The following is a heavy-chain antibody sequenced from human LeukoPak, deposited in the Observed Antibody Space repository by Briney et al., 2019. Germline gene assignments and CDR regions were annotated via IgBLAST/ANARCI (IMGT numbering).Heavy chain of an antibody. V-gene: IGHV3-66*01. CDR2: IYSGGST. D-gene: IGHD5-18*01. CDR3: ARAIRGYSYLGYLDY. J-gene: IGHJ4*01. Sequence: GGSLRLSCAASGFTVSSNYMSWVRQAPGKGLEWVSVIYSGGSTYYADSVKGRFTISRDNSKNTLYLQMNSLRAEDTAVYYCARAIRGYSYLGYLDYWGHGTLVTVSS. CDR1: GFTVSSNY.